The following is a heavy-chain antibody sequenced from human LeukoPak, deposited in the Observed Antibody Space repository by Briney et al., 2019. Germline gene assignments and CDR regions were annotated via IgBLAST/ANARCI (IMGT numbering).Heavy chain of an antibody. CDR1: GFTFSSYA. J-gene: IGHJ4*02. CDR3: AKRESSSSWYNYFDY. V-gene: IGHV3-23*01. Sequence: PGGSLRLSCAVSGFTFSSYAMSWVRQAPGKGLEWVSAISPSADSTSYADSVKGRFAISRDNSKNTLYLQMDSLRAEDTAVYYCAKRESSSSWYNYFDYWGQGTLVTVSS. D-gene: IGHD6-13*01. CDR2: ISPSADST.